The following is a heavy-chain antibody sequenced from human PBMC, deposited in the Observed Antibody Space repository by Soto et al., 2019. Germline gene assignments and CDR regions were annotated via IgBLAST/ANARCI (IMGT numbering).Heavy chain of an antibody. CDR2: INAGNGNT. J-gene: IGHJ6*02. CDR3: ARGGKIAVAGHDNYYYYYGMDV. D-gene: IGHD6-19*01. CDR1: GYTFTSYA. V-gene: IGHV1-3*01. Sequence: ASVKVSCKASGYTFTSYAMHWVRQAPGQGLEWMGWINAGNGNTKYSQKFQGRVTITRDTSASTAYMELSSLRSEDTAVYYCARGGKIAVAGHDNYYYYYGMDVWGQGTTVTVSS.